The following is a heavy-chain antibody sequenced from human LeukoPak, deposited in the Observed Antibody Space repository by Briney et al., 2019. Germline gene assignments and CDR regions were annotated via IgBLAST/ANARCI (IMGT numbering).Heavy chain of an antibody. V-gene: IGHV3-30-3*01. CDR1: GFTFSSYA. CDR2: ISYDGSNK. J-gene: IGHJ4*02. D-gene: IGHD3-16*01. Sequence: PGRSLRLSCAASGFTFSSYAMHWVRQAPGKGLEWVAVISYDGSNKYYAGSVKGRFTISRDNSKNTLYLQMNSLRAEDTAVYYCARDIADYDYVWGSVDYWGQGTLVTVSS. CDR3: ARDIADYDYVWGSVDY.